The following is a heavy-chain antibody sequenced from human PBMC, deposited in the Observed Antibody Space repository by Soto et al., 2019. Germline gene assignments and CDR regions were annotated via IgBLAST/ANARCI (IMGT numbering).Heavy chain of an antibody. V-gene: IGHV3-21*01. CDR1: GFTFSTYS. Sequence: PGGSLRLSCAASGFTFSTYSMNWVRQAPGKGLEWVSSISSGSSYIYYADSVKGRFTISRDNAKNSLYLQMNSLRAEDTAVYYCARVTGEQLLGSLDYRGQGAPVTVSS. D-gene: IGHD1-26*01. J-gene: IGHJ4*02. CDR3: ARVTGEQLLGSLDY. CDR2: ISSGSSYI.